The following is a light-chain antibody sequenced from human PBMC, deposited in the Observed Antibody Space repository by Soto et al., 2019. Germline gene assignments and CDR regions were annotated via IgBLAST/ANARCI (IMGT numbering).Light chain of an antibody. J-gene: IGKJ4*01. CDR1: QDISNF. Sequence: DIQMTQSPSSLSASVGDRVTITCQASQDISNFLNWYQQKPGKAPKLLIYDASKLETGVPSRFNGSGSGTDFPFTISSLQPEDIATYYCQQYDNLPLTFGGGTKVEIK. V-gene: IGKV1-33*01. CDR3: QQYDNLPLT. CDR2: DAS.